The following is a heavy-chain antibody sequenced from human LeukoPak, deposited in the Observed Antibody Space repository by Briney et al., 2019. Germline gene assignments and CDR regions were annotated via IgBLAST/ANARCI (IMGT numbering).Heavy chain of an antibody. J-gene: IGHJ4*02. CDR1: GFAFSSYG. V-gene: IGHV3-23*01. CDR3: AKRSSGYDSSFDY. Sequence: GGSLRLSCAASGFAFSSYGMSWVRQAPGKGLEWVSAISGSGGSTYYADSVKGRFTISRDNSKNTLYLQMNSLRAEDTAVYYCAKRSSGYDSSFDYWGQGTLVTVSS. D-gene: IGHD5-12*01. CDR2: ISGSGGST.